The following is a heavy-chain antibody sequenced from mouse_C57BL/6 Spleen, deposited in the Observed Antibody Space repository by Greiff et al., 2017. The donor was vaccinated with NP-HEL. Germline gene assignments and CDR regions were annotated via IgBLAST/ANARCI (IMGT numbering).Heavy chain of an antibody. CDR1: GFNIKDDY. J-gene: IGHJ2*01. CDR2: IDPENGDT. Sequence: EVKVEESGAELVRPGASVKLSCTASGFNIKDDYMHWVKQRPEQGLEWIGWIDPENGDTEYASKFQGKATITADTSSNTAYLQLSSLTSEDTAVYYCTTVEMGYGNYGYWGQGTTLTVSS. V-gene: IGHV14-4*01. CDR3: TTVEMGYGNYGY. D-gene: IGHD2-1*01.